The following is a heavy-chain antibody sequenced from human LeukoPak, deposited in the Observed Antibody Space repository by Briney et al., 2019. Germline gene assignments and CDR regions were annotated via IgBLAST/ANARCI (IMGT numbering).Heavy chain of an antibody. D-gene: IGHD6-13*01. CDR3: ASRSSSWYFDY. CDR2: IRTTAEGA. Sequence: GGSLRLSCATSGFSFTDYPMNWVRQAPGKGLEWISNIRTTAEGAKYAYYADSVTGRFTISRDNSKNTLYLQMNSLRAEDTAVYYCASRSSSWYFDYWGQGTLVTVSS. CDR1: GFSFTDYP. J-gene: IGHJ4*02. V-gene: IGHV3-23*01.